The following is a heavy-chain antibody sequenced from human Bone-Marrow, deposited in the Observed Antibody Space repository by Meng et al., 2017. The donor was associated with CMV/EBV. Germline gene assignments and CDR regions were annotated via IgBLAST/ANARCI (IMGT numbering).Heavy chain of an antibody. J-gene: IGHJ4*02. CDR3: ARVSITMIAGDY. V-gene: IGHV1-2*02. CDR1: VYTVTGYY. D-gene: IGHD3-22*01. Sequence: GPPVQCGAGRTNPGTAVTVSGPSVVYTVTGYYMPPVRHAPGLGLEWLGWINPTSGGTNNAQKFQGRVTITRDTSISTAYMELSRLRSADTAVYYGARVSITMIAGDYWGQGTLVTVSS. CDR2: INPTSGGT.